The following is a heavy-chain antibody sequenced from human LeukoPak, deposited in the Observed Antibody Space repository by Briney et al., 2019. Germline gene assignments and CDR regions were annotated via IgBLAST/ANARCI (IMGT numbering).Heavy chain of an antibody. V-gene: IGHV1-2*02. CDR1: VYTFTGYY. CDR3: ARDALDSSGWYSGYFDY. CDR2: INPNSGGT. D-gene: IGHD6-19*01. Sequence: GASVKVSCKASVYTFTGYYMHWVRQAPGQGLEWMGWINPNSGGTNYAQKFQGRVTMTRDTSISTAYMELSRLRSDDTAVYYCARDALDSSGWYSGYFDYWGQGTLVTVSS. J-gene: IGHJ4*02.